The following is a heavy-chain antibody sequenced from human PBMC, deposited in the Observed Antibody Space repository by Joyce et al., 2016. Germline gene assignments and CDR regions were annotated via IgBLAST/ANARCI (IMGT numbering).Heavy chain of an antibody. D-gene: IGHD3-10*01. Sequence: QVQLQGSGPGLVKPSQTLSLTCTVSGGPITRGGYYWRWLRQHPGKGLEWIGYIYHSGTTYYNPSLKSRVTISVDTSQNQFSLRLTSVTAADTGEYFCAKSEARGAPIDYWGQGTLVTVSS. CDR1: GGPITRGGYY. V-gene: IGHV4-31*03. CDR3: AKSEARGAPIDY. CDR2: IYHSGTT. J-gene: IGHJ4*02.